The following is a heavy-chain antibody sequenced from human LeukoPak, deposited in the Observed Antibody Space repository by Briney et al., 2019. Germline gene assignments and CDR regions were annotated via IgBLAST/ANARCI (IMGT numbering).Heavy chain of an antibody. CDR1: GFTFSIYG. V-gene: IGHV3-30*18. CDR2: ISYDGSNK. CDR3: AKRSLSGSYLGFDY. D-gene: IGHD1-26*01. J-gene: IGHJ4*02. Sequence: GGSLRLSCAASGFTFSIYGMHWVRQAPCEGLEWVAVISYDGSNKYYADSVKGRFTMSRDNSKNTVSVQMNSLKPEDTAIYYCAKRSLSGSYLGFDYCGQGTLVTVSS.